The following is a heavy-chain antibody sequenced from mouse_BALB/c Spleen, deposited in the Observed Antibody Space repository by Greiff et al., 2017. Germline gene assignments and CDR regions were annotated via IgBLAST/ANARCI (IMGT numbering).Heavy chain of an antibody. V-gene: IGHV10-1*02. D-gene: IGHD2-4*01. J-gene: IGHJ3*01. Sequence: EVQGVESGGGLVQPKGSLKLSCAASGFTFNTYAMNWVRQAPGKGLEWVARIRSKSNNYATYYADSVKDRFTISRDDSQSMLYLQMNNLKTEDTAMYYCVRVYYDYDAWFAYWGQGTLVTVSA. CDR2: IRSKSNNYAT. CDR1: GFTFNTYA. CDR3: VRVYYDYDAWFAY.